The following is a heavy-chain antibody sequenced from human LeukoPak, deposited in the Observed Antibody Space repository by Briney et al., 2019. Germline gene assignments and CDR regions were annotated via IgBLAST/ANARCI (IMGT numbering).Heavy chain of an antibody. CDR1: GFIFSKNW. CDR3: VSRAYCGGNCPSHFDY. D-gene: IGHD2-21*02. Sequence: GGPLRLSCAASGFIFSKNWMSWVRQAPGKGLEWVANIEQDGSEQYYVDSVRGRFITSRDNAKNTLFLQMNSLRSEDTAVYYCVSRAYCGGNCPSHFDYWGRGTLVTVSS. V-gene: IGHV3-7*03. CDR2: IEQDGSEQ. J-gene: IGHJ4*02.